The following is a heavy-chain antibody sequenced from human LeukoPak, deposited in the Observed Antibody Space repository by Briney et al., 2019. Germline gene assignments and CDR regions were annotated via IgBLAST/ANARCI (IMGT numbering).Heavy chain of an antibody. D-gene: IGHD2-2*01. CDR1: GYTFTSYY. CDR2: INPSGGST. J-gene: IGHJ4*02. Sequence: ASVKVSCKSSGYTFTSYYMHWVRQAPGQGLKWMGIINPSGGSTSYAQKFQGRVTMTRDTSTSTVYMELSSLRSEDTAVYYCARDLSPQSVPAAMPGDYWGQGTLVTVSS. V-gene: IGHV1-46*01. CDR3: ARDLSPQSVPAAMPGDY.